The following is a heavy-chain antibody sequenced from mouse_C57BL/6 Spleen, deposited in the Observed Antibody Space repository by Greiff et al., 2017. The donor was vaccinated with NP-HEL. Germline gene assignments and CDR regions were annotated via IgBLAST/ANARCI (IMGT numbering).Heavy chain of an antibody. V-gene: IGHV5-4*03. Sequence: EVMLVESGGGLVKPGGSLKLSCAASGFTFSSYAMSWVRQTPEKRLEWVATISDGGSYTYYPDNVKGRFTISRDNAKNNLYLQMSHLKSEDTAMYYCARGGGSSPRDYFDYWGQGTTLTVSS. CDR3: ARGGGSSPRDYFDY. CDR2: ISDGGSYT. D-gene: IGHD1-1*01. J-gene: IGHJ2*01. CDR1: GFTFSSYA.